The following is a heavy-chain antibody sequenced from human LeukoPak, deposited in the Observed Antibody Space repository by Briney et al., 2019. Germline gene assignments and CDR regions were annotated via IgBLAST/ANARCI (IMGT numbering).Heavy chain of an antibody. Sequence: GGSLRLSCAASGFTVSSNYMSWVRQAPGKGLEWVSVIYSGGSTYYADSVKGRFTISRDNSKNTLYLQMNSLRAGDTAVYYCARAYGSGSYYFDYWGQGTLVTVSS. V-gene: IGHV3-53*01. J-gene: IGHJ4*02. CDR2: IYSGGST. CDR3: ARAYGSGSYYFDY. D-gene: IGHD3-10*01. CDR1: GFTVSSNY.